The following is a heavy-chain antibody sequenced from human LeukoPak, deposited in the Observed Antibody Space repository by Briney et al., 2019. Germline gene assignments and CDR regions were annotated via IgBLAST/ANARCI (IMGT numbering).Heavy chain of an antibody. CDR1: GFTFSSAW. V-gene: IGHV3-15*01. CDR2: IKSKVDGGTI. Sequence: GGSLRLSCAASGFTFSSAWMSWVRQAPGKGLEWLGRIKSKVDGGTIDYAAPVKDRFTISRDDSKNTLSLQMNSLKTDDTAVYYCARDSQFIGPLYWGQGTLVTVSS. J-gene: IGHJ4*02. CDR3: ARDSQFIGPLY. D-gene: IGHD5-24*01.